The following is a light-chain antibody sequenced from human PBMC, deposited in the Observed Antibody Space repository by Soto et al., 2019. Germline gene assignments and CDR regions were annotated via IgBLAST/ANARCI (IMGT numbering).Light chain of an antibody. Sequence: ILMTQSPATLSVSPGERATLSCRASQSVSNNLAWYQQKPGQAPRLLIYDASTRATGIPARFSGSGSGTDFSLTISGLQSEDFAVYYCQQYNNCPPWTFGQGTKVEIK. CDR3: QQYNNCPPWT. CDR2: DAS. J-gene: IGKJ1*01. V-gene: IGKV3-15*01. CDR1: QSVSNN.